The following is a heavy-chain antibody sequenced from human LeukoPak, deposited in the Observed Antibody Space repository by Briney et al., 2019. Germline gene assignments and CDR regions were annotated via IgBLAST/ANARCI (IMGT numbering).Heavy chain of an antibody. CDR2: ISSDVNNK. D-gene: IGHD3-22*01. CDR1: GFTFSSYA. V-gene: IGHV3-30*14. Sequence: PGGSLRHSCAASGFTFSSYAMHWVRQAPGKGLEWVAFISSDVNNKYYADSVKGRFTISRDNSKNTLYLQMNSLRVEDTAVYYCAVDSRNYRGAFDIWGQGTMVTVSS. CDR3: AVDSRNYRGAFDI. J-gene: IGHJ3*02.